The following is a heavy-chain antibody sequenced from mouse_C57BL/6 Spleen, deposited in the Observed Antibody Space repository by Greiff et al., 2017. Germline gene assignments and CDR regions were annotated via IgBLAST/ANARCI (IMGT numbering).Heavy chain of an antibody. Sequence: EVQLVESGAELVKPGASVKLSCTASGFNIKDYYMPWVKQSPDQGLEWIGRIDPADGETNYAPKFQGKATITADTSSNTAYLQLSSLTSEDTAVYYCARSYSNYFDYWGQGTTLTVSS. CDR3: ARSYSNYFDY. J-gene: IGHJ2*01. CDR1: GFNIKDYY. CDR2: IDPADGET. V-gene: IGHV14-2*01. D-gene: IGHD1-1*01.